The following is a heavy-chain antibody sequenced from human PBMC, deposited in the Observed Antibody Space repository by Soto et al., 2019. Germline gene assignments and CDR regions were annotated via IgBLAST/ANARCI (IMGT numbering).Heavy chain of an antibody. J-gene: IGHJ6*02. CDR2: ISYDGSNK. D-gene: IGHD6-6*01. CDR3: AKGSIAARPLQAYGMDV. CDR1: GFTFSSYA. V-gene: IGHV3-30*04. Sequence: GGSLRLSCAASGFTFSSYAMHWVRQAPGKGLEWVAVISYDGSNKYYADSVKGRFTISRDNSKNTLYLQMNSLRAEDTAVYYCAKGSIAARPLQAYGMDVWGQGTTVTVSS.